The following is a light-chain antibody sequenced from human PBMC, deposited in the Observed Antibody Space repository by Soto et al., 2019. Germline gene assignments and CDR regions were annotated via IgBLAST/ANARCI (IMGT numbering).Light chain of an antibody. CDR1: QSIRKY. V-gene: IGKV1-39*01. J-gene: IGKJ5*01. CDR3: QQSYGTPIT. CDR2: AAS. Sequence: DIQMTQSPSSLSASDADRVIITCRASQSIRKYLTWYEHKPGKVPTLLIYAASSLQSGVPSRFSGSGSGTDFTLTISSLQPEDFAAYYCQQSYGTPITFGQGTRLEI.